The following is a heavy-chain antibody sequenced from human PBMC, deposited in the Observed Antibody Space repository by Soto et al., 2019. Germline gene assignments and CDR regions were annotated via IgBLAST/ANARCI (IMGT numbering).Heavy chain of an antibody. Sequence: PGGSLRLSCAASGFTFSSYNMNWVRQAPGKGLEWVSSISSSSSYIYYADSVKGRFTISRDNAKNSLYLQMNSLRAEDTAVYYCARGVGGYPLWDFDYWGQGTLVTVSS. CDR3: ARGVGGYPLWDFDY. J-gene: IGHJ4*02. CDR2: ISSSSSYI. CDR1: GFTFSSYN. V-gene: IGHV3-21*01. D-gene: IGHD5-12*01.